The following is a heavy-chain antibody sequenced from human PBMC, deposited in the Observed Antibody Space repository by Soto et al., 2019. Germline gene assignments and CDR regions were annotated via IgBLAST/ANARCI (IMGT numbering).Heavy chain of an antibody. Sequence: GGSLRLSCAASGFTFSSYGMHWVRQAPGKGLEWVAVISYDGSNKYYADSVKGRFTISRDNSKNTLYLQMNSLRAEDTAVYYCAQRGSKGLALHWGQGTLVTVSS. CDR3: AQRGSKGLALH. CDR2: ISYDGSNK. J-gene: IGHJ4*02. D-gene: IGHD1-7*01. CDR1: GFTFSSYG. V-gene: IGHV3-30*18.